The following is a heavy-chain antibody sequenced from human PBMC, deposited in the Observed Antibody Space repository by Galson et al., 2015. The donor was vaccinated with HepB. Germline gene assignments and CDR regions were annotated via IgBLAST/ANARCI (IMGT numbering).Heavy chain of an antibody. J-gene: IGHJ5*02. CDR2: INPNGGST. Sequence: SVKVSCKASGYSFTSYYIHWVRQAPGQGLEWMGIINPNGGSTAYAQKFRGRVAVTRDTSTSTVYMELSSLRSEDTAVYYCARYSSGFNHKAFDPWGQGTLVTVSS. D-gene: IGHD6-19*01. V-gene: IGHV1-46*01. CDR3: ARYSSGFNHKAFDP. CDR1: GYSFTSYY.